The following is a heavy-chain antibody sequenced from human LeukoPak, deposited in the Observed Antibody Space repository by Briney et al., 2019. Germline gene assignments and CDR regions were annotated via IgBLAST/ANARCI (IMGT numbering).Heavy chain of an antibody. J-gene: IGHJ5*01. CDR3: AKNRIPTAITPDS. CDR2: IPYDGSNK. Sequence: GGSLRLSCAASGFSFNTYGMPWVRQAPGKGLEWVAVIPYDGSNKYYADSVKGRFTISRDNSKNTLYLQMNSLRAEDTAVYYCAKNRIPTAITPDSWGQGTLVTVSS. V-gene: IGHV3-30*18. D-gene: IGHD2-2*02. CDR1: GFSFNTYG.